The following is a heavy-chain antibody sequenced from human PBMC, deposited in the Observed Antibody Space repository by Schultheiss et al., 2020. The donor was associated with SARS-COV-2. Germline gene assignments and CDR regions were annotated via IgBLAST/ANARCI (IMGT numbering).Heavy chain of an antibody. CDR1: GYTFTGYY. J-gene: IGHJ5*02. V-gene: IGHV1-2*06. D-gene: IGHD5-12*01. CDR2: INPNSGGT. Sequence: ASVKVSCKASGYTFTGYYMHWVRQAPGQGLEWMGRINPNSGGTNYAQKFQGRVTMTRDTSISTAYMERSRLRSDDTAVYYCARPTATRQSKVPYNWFDPWGQGTLVTVSS. CDR3: ARPTATRQSKVPYNWFDP.